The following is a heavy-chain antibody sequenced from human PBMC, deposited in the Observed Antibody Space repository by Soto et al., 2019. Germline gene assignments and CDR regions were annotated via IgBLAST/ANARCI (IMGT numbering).Heavy chain of an antibody. CDR1: GYSINRGYY. CDR3: ARADSVLVAKGFDL. CDR2: IYHRGAT. J-gene: IGHJ4*02. V-gene: IGHV4-38-2*02. D-gene: IGHD2-8*02. Sequence: SETLSLTCSVSGYSINRGYYWGWIRQAPGKGLEWIGSIYHRGATYYTPSFKTRATISLDTSKNQFTLRLTSVTAADTAVYYCARADSVLVAKGFDLWGQGTPVTVSS.